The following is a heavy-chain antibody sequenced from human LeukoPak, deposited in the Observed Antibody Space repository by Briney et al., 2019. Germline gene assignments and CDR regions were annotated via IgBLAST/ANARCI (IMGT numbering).Heavy chain of an antibody. CDR1: GFTFTNYY. CDR2: VNPSGSST. V-gene: IGHV1-46*01. J-gene: IGHJ4*02. Sequence: ASVKVSCKASGFTFTNYYMHWVRQAPGQGLEWMGLVNPSGSSTNYAQKFRGRVTMTRDTSTTIVYMELSSLRSEDTAVYYCAREESGGYFDYGGQGTLVTVSS. D-gene: IGHD2-8*02. CDR3: AREESGGYFDY.